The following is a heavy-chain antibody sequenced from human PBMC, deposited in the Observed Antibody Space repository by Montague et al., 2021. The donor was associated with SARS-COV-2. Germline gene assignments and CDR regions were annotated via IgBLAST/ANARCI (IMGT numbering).Heavy chain of an antibody. CDR1: GDSVSSNSAA. D-gene: IGHD6-13*01. J-gene: IGHJ4*02. V-gene: IGHV6-1*01. CDR3: ARGGSWLYYFDY. Sequence: CAISGDSVSSNSAAWNWIRQSPSRGLEWLVRTYYRSKWYNDYAVSVKSRITINPDTSKNQFSLQLSSVTPEDTAVYYCARGGSWLYYFDYWGQGTLVTVSS. CDR2: TYYRSKWYN.